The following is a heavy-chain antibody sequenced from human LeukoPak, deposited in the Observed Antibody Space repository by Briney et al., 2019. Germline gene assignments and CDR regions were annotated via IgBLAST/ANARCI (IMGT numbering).Heavy chain of an antibody. CDR1: GDSVSSNSAA. D-gene: IGHD5-18*01. CDR2: TYYRSKWYN. CDR3: ARDPSSGGYSYGSWISPRGYYFDY. J-gene: IGHJ4*02. V-gene: IGHV6-1*01. Sequence: SQTLSLTCAISGDSVSSNSAAWNWIRQSPSRGLEWLGRTYYRSKWYNDYAVSVKSRITINPDTSKNQFSLQLNSVTPEDTAVYYCARDPSSGGYSYGSWISPRGYYFDYWGQGTLVTVSS.